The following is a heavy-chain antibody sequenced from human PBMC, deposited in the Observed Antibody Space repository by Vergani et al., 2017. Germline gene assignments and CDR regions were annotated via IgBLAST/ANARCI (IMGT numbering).Heavy chain of an antibody. Sequence: EVQLLESGGGLVQPGGSLRLSCAASGFTFSSYSMNWVRQAPGKGLEWVGRIKSKVGGGTTDYAAPVKGRFTISRDDSKNTLYLQMNSLKTEDTAMYYCARAGYWNDVGYWGQGTLVTVSS. CDR3: ARAGYWNDVGY. D-gene: IGHD1-1*01. CDR2: IKSKVGGGTT. V-gene: IGHV3-15*01. J-gene: IGHJ4*02. CDR1: GFTFSSYS.